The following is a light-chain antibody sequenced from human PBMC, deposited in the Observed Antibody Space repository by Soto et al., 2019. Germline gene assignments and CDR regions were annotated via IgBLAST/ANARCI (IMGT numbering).Light chain of an antibody. CDR2: GES. J-gene: IGKJ2*01. V-gene: IGKV3-20*01. CDR1: QSVSSSY. CDR3: QQYGSSPYT. Sequence: IVLTQSPGTLSLSPGERATLSCRASQSVSSSYLAWYQQKPGQAPRLLIFGESSRATGIPDRFSGSGSGAGFTLTLSRLERDDFAVYYCQQYGSSPYTFGNGTTLDIK.